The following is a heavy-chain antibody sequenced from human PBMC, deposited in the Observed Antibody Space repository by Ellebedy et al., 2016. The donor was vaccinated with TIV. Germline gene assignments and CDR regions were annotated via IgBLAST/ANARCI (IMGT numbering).Heavy chain of an antibody. D-gene: IGHD3-10*01. CDR3: AKDYYSVSYYYMDV. CDR2: ITWSGGSI. V-gene: IGHV3-9*01. J-gene: IGHJ6*03. CDR1: GFTFGNFA. Sequence: SLKISXAASGFTFGNFAMHWVRQVPGKGLEWVSSITWSGGSIDQADSVEGRFPISRDNGKNSLYLQMNSLRPEDTALYYCAKDYYSVSYYYMDVWGKGTTVIVSS.